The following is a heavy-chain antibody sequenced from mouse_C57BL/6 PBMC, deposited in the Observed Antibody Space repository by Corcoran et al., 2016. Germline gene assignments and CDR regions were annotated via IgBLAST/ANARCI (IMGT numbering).Heavy chain of an antibody. CDR1: GYAFSSYW. J-gene: IGHJ1*03. CDR2: IFPGSGST. Sequence: QVQLQQSGAELVKPGASVKISCKASGYAFSSYWMNWVKQRPGKGLEWIGWIFPGSGSTYYNEKFKGKATLTVDKSSSTAYMLLSSLTSEDSAVYFCARRDYYGSSPWGFDVWGTGTTVTVSS. V-gene: IGHV1-75*01. D-gene: IGHD1-1*01. CDR3: ARRDYYGSSPWGFDV.